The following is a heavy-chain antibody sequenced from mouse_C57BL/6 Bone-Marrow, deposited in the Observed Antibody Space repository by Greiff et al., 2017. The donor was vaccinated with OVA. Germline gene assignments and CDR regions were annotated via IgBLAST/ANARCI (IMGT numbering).Heavy chain of an antibody. CDR2: ISDGGSST. V-gene: IGHV5-4*03. Sequence: EVMLVESGGGLVKPGGSLTLSCAASGFTFTSYAMSWVRQTPEKRLEWVATISDGGSSTYYPDHVQGRFTISRDNAKNNLYLQMSHLKSEDTAMYDGASTTVVATDWYFDGWGTGTTVTVSS. CDR3: ASTTVVATDWYFDG. CDR1: GFTFTSYA. D-gene: IGHD1-1*01. J-gene: IGHJ1*03.